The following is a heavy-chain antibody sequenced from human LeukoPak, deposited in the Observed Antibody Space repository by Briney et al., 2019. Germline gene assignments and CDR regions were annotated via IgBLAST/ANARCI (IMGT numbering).Heavy chain of an antibody. CDR3: ARHSGPPYYFDY. CDR1: GGSISSSSYY. J-gene: IGHJ4*02. V-gene: IGHV4-39*01. Sequence: PSETLSLTCTVSGGSISSSSYYWGWIRQPPGKGLEWIGSIYYSGSTYYSPSLKSRVTISVDTSKNQFSLKLSSVTAADTAVYYCARHSGPPYYFDYWGQGTLVTVSS. CDR2: IYYSGST. D-gene: IGHD3-10*01.